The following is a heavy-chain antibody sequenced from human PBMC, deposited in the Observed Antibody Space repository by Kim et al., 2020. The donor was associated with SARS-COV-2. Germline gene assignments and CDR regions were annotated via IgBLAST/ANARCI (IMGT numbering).Heavy chain of an antibody. CDR2: ISGSGGST. J-gene: IGHJ6*02. CDR3: AKPLGYSSWYNADAYYYGMDV. Sequence: GGSLRLSCAASGFTFSSYVMSWVRQAPGKGLEWVSAISGSGGSTYYADSVKGRFTISRDNSKNTLYLQMNSLRAEDTAVYYCAKPLGYSSWYNADAYYYGMDVWGQGTTVTVSS. D-gene: IGHD6-13*01. CDR1: GFTFSSYV. V-gene: IGHV3-23*01.